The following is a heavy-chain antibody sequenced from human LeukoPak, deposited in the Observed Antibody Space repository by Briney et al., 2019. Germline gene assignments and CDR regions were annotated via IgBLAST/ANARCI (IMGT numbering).Heavy chain of an antibody. V-gene: IGHV4-4*07. Sequence: SETLSLTCSVSGDSISSDYWSWIRQLAGKGLEWIGRIYTTGSTNYNPSLKSRVTMSVDMSKNQFSLKLSSVTAADTAVYYCASASGYWGQGTLVTVSS. D-gene: IGHD6-19*01. CDR3: ASASGY. J-gene: IGHJ4*02. CDR2: IYTTGST. CDR1: GDSISSDY.